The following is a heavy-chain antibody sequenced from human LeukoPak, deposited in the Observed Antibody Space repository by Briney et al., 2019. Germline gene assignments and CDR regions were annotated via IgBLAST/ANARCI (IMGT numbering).Heavy chain of an antibody. Sequence: GGSLRLSSAPSGFTFSSYSMYRVRQSLGKGLEWVSSISSSSRYIYYADTVKGRFTISRDNAKSAQYLQMNSLRAEDTAVYYCARETTVALFQHWGQGTLVTVSS. V-gene: IGHV3-21*01. CDR3: ARETTVALFQH. D-gene: IGHD4-17*01. CDR1: GFTFSSYS. J-gene: IGHJ1*01. CDR2: ISSSSRYI.